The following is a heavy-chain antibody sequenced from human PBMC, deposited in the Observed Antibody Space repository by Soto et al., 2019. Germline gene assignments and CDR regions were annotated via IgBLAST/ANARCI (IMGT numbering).Heavy chain of an antibody. CDR1: GGSISSSSYY. J-gene: IGHJ4*02. V-gene: IGHV4-39*01. Sequence: SETLSLTCTVSGGSISSSSYYWVWIRQPPGKGLEWIGSIYYSGSTYYNPSLKSRVTISVDTSKNQFSLKLSSVTAADTAVYYCASSRRYQLLFFDYWGQGTLVTVSS. D-gene: IGHD2-2*01. CDR2: IYYSGST. CDR3: ASSRRYQLLFFDY.